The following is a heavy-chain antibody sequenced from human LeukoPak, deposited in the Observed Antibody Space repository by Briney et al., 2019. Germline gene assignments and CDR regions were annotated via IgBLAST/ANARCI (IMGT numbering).Heavy chain of an antibody. Sequence: EASVKVSCKASGYTFTGYYMHWVRQAPGQGLEWMGIINPSGGSTSYAQKFQGRVTMTRDTSTSTVYMELSSLRSEDTAVYYCARDIDTAMGSLYYYYYYGMDVWGQGTTVTVSS. V-gene: IGHV1-46*01. CDR2: INPSGGST. CDR1: GYTFTGYY. D-gene: IGHD5-18*01. J-gene: IGHJ6*02. CDR3: ARDIDTAMGSLYYYYYYGMDV.